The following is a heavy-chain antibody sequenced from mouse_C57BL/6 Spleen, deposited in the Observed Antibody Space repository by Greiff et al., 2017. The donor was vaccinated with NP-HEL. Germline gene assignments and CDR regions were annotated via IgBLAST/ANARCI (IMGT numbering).Heavy chain of an antibody. D-gene: IGHD1-1*01. Sequence: QVQLQQSGPELVKPGASVKISCKASGYAFSSSWMNWVKQRPGKGLEWIGRIYPGDGDTNYNGKFKGKATLTADKSSSTAYMQLSSLTSEDSAVYFCARTTVVESLMDYWGQGTSVTVSS. CDR2: IYPGDGDT. V-gene: IGHV1-82*01. CDR1: GYAFSSSW. J-gene: IGHJ4*01. CDR3: ARTTVVESLMDY.